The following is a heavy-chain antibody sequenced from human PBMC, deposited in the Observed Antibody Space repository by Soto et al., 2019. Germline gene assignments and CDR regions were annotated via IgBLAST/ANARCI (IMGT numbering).Heavy chain of an antibody. J-gene: IGHJ4*02. CDR2: IYYSGST. CDR1: GGSISSYY. V-gene: IGHV4-59*01. D-gene: IGHD4-17*01. Sequence: PSETLSLTCTVSGGSISSYYWSWIRQPPGKGLEWIGYIYYSGSTNYNPSLKSRVTISLDTSKNQFSLKLSSVTAADTAVYYCASGIDYGDYIDYFDYWGQGTMVTVSS. CDR3: ASGIDYGDYIDYFDY.